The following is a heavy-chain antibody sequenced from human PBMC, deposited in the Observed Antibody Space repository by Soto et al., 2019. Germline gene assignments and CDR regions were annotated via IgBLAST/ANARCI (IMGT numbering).Heavy chain of an antibody. CDR1: GVSLSTSGVG. J-gene: IGHJ4*02. V-gene: IGHV2-5*02. D-gene: IGHD5-12*01. Sequence: QITLKESGPTLVKPTQTLTLTCTFSGVSLSTSGVGVGWIRQPPGKALEWLTLIYWDDDKRYSPSLKSRLTITKDTSKNQVDLTMPNMDPVDTAPYYCAHSLFLIDIVATISNHFDYWGQVPLITVSS. CDR3: AHSLFLIDIVATISNHFDY. CDR2: IYWDDDK.